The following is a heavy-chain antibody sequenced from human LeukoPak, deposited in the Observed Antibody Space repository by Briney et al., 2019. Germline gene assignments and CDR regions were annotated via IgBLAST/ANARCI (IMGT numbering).Heavy chain of an antibody. D-gene: IGHD2-15*01. V-gene: IGHV1-8*01. CDR2: MNPNSGNT. Sequence: GASVKVSCKASGYTFTSYDINWVRQATGQGLEWMGWMNPNSGNTGYAQKFQGRVTMTRNTSISTAYVELSSLRSEDTAVYYCARGPLLLRAFDIWGQGTMVTVSS. CDR3: ARGPLLLRAFDI. J-gene: IGHJ3*02. CDR1: GYTFTSYD.